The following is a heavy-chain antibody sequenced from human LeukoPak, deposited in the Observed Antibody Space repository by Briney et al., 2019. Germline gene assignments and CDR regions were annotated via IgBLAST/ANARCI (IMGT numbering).Heavy chain of an antibody. D-gene: IGHD6-13*01. CDR1: GGSFSGYY. J-gene: IGHJ4*02. V-gene: IGHV4-34*01. Sequence: SETLSLTCAVYGGSFSGYYWSWIRQPPGKGLEWIGEINHSGSTNYNPSLKRRGTISLDTSKNQFSLKLSSVTAADPAVYYCARGGGSSWAFDYWGQGTLVTVSS. CDR3: ARGGGSSWAFDY. CDR2: INHSGST.